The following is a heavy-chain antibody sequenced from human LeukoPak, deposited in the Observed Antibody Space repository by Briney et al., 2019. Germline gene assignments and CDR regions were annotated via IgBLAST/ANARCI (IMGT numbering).Heavy chain of an antibody. V-gene: IGHV3-30-3*01. CDR1: GFTFSSYA. CDR3: ASQITMVRGAKYYYGTDV. D-gene: IGHD3-10*01. Sequence: PGGSLRLSCAASGFTFSSYAMHWVRQAPGKGLEWVAVISYDGSNKYYADSVKGRFTISRDNSKNTLYLQMNSLRAEDTAVYYCASQITMVRGAKYYYGTDVWGQGTTVTVSS. J-gene: IGHJ6*02. CDR2: ISYDGSNK.